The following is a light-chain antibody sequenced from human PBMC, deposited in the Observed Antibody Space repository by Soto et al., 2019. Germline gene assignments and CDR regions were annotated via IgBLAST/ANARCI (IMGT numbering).Light chain of an antibody. J-gene: IGKJ4*01. CDR2: AAS. Sequence: EIVMTQSPATLSVSPGGSATLSCRASQSVTLDLAWYQQRPGQAPRLLIYAASTRATGVPARFSGSGSGTEFTLTISSLESEDFAVYYCQQYNHLESFGGRTKVEIK. V-gene: IGKV3-15*01. CDR1: QSVTLD. CDR3: QQYNHLES.